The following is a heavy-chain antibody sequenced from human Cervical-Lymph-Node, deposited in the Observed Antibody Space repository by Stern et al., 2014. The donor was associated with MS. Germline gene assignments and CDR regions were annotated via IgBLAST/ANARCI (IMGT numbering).Heavy chain of an antibody. J-gene: IGHJ4*02. CDR1: GGSITSSSYY. V-gene: IGHV4-39*02. CDR3: VRPDIMGTIWN. Sequence: QVQLQESGPGLVKPSETLSLTCTVSGGSITSSSYYWGWIRQPPGRGLEYIGTVYYTGSTFYDPSLKSRVTLSVDTSKNHVALQLPSVTAADTAVYYCVRPDIMGTIWNWSQGTLVTVSS. D-gene: IGHD1-26*01. CDR2: VYYTGST.